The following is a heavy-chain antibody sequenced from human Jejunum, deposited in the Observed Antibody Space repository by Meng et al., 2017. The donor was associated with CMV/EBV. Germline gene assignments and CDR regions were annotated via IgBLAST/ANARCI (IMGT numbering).Heavy chain of an antibody. D-gene: IGHD3-16*01. V-gene: IGHV4-61*01. CDR3: AWGPNMYFFDY. CDR2: ISYSGST. Sequence: TVSGGSVNSDNSFWTWMRQPPGNGLECIGSISYSGSTNYNPSLKNRVTISVDTSKNQFSLKLDSVTPADTAVYYCAWGPNMYFFDYWGQGSLVTVSS. CDR1: GGSVNSDNSF. J-gene: IGHJ4*02.